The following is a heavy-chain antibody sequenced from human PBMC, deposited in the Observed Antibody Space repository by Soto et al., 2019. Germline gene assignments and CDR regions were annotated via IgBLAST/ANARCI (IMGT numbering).Heavy chain of an antibody. V-gene: IGHV4-39*01. CDR3: ATIGRYGSGSYYPGANWFDP. CDR1: GGSISSSSYY. CDR2: IYYSSST. Sequence: SETLSLTCTVSGGSISSSSYYWGWIRQAPGEGXXRIGSIYYSSSTYYNPSLNSRVTISVDTSNNQFSLKLSSVTAANTALYYCATIGRYGSGSYYPGANWFDPWGQGTLVTVSS. J-gene: IGHJ5*02. D-gene: IGHD3-10*01.